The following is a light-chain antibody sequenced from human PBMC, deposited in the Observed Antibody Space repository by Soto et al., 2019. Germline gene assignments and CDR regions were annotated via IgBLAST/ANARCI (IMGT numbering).Light chain of an antibody. Sequence: DIQVTQSPSTLSASVGDRVTITCRASQRINSWLAWYQQKPGKAPNLLVSKTSTLVIGVPSRFSGSGSGTEFTLTISSLQPDDFATYYCHQYETSPWTFGQGTKVEIK. CDR2: KTS. J-gene: IGKJ1*01. CDR3: HQYETSPWT. CDR1: QRINSW. V-gene: IGKV1-5*03.